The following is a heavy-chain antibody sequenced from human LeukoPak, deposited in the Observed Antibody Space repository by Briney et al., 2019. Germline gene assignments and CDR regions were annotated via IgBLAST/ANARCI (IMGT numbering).Heavy chain of an antibody. Sequence: SETLSLTCTVSGGSISSYYWSWIRQPPGKGLEWIGSIYYSGSTYYNPSLKSRVTISVDTSKNQFSLELSSVTAADTAVYYCARGSRDTAMADNWFDPWGQGTLVTVSS. CDR1: GGSISSYY. CDR3: ARGSRDTAMADNWFDP. CDR2: IYYSGST. V-gene: IGHV4-39*01. D-gene: IGHD5-18*01. J-gene: IGHJ5*02.